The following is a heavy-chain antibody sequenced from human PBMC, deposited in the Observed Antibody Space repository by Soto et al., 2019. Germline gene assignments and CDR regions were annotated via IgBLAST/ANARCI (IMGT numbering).Heavy chain of an antibody. J-gene: IGHJ4*02. D-gene: IGHD5-18*01. Sequence: SETLSLTCAVSGGSISSSNWWSWVRQPPGKGLEWIGEIYHSGSTNYNPSLKSRVTISVDKSKNQFSLKLGSVTAADTAVYYCARLAFRAMVAGSFDYWGQGTLVTVSS. CDR2: IYHSGST. CDR1: GGSISSSNW. V-gene: IGHV4-4*02. CDR3: ARLAFRAMVAGSFDY.